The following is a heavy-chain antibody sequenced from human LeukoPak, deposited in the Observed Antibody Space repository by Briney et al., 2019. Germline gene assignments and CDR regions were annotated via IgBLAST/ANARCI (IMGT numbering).Heavy chain of an antibody. J-gene: IGHJ4*02. D-gene: IGHD6-6*01. CDR3: ARLTIAARPHFDY. CDR1: GFTFSSYN. Sequence: GGSLRLSCAASGFTFSSYNMNWVRQAPGKGLEWVSYISSGSSTMYYADSVKGRFTISRDNAKNSLYLQMNSLGDEDTAVYYCARLTIAARPHFDYWGQGTLVTVSS. CDR2: ISSGSSTM. V-gene: IGHV3-48*02.